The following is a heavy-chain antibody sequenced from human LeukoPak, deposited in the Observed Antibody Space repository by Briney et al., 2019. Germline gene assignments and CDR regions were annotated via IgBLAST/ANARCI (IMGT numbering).Heavy chain of an antibody. D-gene: IGHD5-12*01. V-gene: IGHV4-39*01. J-gene: IGHJ4*02. CDR2: IYYSGST. CDR3: ARRRIVATIDY. CDR1: GGSISSSNYY. Sequence: SETLSLTYTVSGGSISSSNYYWGWIRQPPGKGLEWIGSIYYSGSTYYNPSLKSRVTISVDTSKNQFSLKLSSVTAADTAVYYCARRRIVATIDYWGQGTLVTVSS.